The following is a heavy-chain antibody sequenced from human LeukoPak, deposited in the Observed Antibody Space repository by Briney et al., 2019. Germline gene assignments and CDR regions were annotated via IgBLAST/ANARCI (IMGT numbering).Heavy chain of an antibody. CDR1: GYTFTTYG. CDR3: ASLTVAPPG. CDR2: IIPILGIA. J-gene: IGHJ4*02. Sequence: SVKVSCKTSGYTFTTYGISWVRQAPGQGLEWMGRIIPILGIANYAQKFQGRVTITADKSTSTAYMELSSLRSEDTAVYYCASLTVAPPGWGQGTLVTVSS. D-gene: IGHD6-19*01. V-gene: IGHV1-69*04.